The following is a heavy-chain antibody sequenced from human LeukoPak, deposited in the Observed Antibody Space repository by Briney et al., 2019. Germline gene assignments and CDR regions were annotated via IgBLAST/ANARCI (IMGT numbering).Heavy chain of an antibody. J-gene: IGHJ3*02. CDR2: INPSGGST. D-gene: IGHD7-27*01. Sequence: ASVKVSCKASGYTFTSYYMHWVRQAPGQGLEWMGLINPSGGSTSYAQKFQGRVTMTRDTSTSTVYMELSSLRSEDTAVYYCARDPGSGKVALDAFDIWGQGTMVTVSS. V-gene: IGHV1-46*03. CDR1: GYTFTSYY. CDR3: ARDPGSGKVALDAFDI.